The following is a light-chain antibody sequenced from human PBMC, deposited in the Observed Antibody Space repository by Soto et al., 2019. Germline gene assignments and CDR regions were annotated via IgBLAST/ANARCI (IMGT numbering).Light chain of an antibody. CDR3: QKLNNYPRT. CDR1: QDLHVF. V-gene: IGKV1-9*01. J-gene: IGKJ3*01. Sequence: DIQLTQSPSFLSASKGDRVTITCRASQDLHVFLAWYQHKPAESPRLLIDSASTLQSGVPSRFSGSRSETEFTLTISSLQPEDIATYYCQKLNNYPRTFGPGTKVDIK. CDR2: SAS.